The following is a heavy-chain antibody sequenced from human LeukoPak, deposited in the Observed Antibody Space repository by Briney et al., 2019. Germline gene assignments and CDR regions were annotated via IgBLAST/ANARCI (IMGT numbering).Heavy chain of an antibody. CDR3: ARRNDFWSGFRSPSDAFDI. V-gene: IGHV4-39*07. Sequence: SETLSLTCTVSGGSISSSSYYWGWIHQPPGKGLEWIGSIYYSGSTYYNPSLKSRVTISVDTSKNQFSLKLSSVTAADTAVYYCARRNDFWSGFRSPSDAFDIWGQGTMVTVSS. J-gene: IGHJ3*02. CDR2: IYYSGST. CDR1: GGSISSSSYY. D-gene: IGHD3-3*01.